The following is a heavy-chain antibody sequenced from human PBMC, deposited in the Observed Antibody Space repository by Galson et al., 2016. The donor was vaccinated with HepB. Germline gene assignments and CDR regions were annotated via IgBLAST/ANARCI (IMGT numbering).Heavy chain of an antibody. Sequence: SLRLSCAASGFTFRSYWMSWVRQAPGKGLEWVANINQDESEKYSVDSVKGRFTISRDNGKNSLYLQMSSLRVEDAGVYYCARRLDTQRRIAGWGWGMDVWGQGTTVTVS. CDR3: ARRLDTQRRIAGWGWGMDV. CDR2: INQDESEK. V-gene: IGHV3-7*01. CDR1: GFTFRSYW. J-gene: IGHJ6*02. D-gene: IGHD6-19*01.